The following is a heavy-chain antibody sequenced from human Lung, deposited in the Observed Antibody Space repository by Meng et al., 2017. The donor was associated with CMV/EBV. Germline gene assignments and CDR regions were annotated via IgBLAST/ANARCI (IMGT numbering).Heavy chain of an antibody. D-gene: IGHD6-19*01. CDR3: ARGLAVAGTSHFYY. V-gene: IGHV1-2*02. CDR2: INPNSGGT. CDR1: GDTFTGNY. Sequence: ASVXISCKASGDTFTGNYMHWVRQPPAQGLVWMGWINPNSGGTNYAQKFQGRVTMTRDTSISTAYMELSRLRSDGTAVYYCARGLAVAGTSHFYYWGQGTLVTVS. J-gene: IGHJ4*02.